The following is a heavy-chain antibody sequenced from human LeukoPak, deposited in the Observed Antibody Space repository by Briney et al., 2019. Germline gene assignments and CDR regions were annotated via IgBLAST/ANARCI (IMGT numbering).Heavy chain of an antibody. CDR2: INHSGST. Sequence: PSETLSLTCTVSGYSISSGYYWGWIRQPPGKGLEWIGEINHSGSTNYNPSLKSRVTISVDTSKNQFSLKLSSVTAADTAVYYCASGGYCSGGSCQRENWFDPWGQGTLVTVSS. V-gene: IGHV4-38-2*02. D-gene: IGHD2-15*01. CDR3: ASGGYCSGGSCQRENWFDP. CDR1: GYSISSGYY. J-gene: IGHJ5*02.